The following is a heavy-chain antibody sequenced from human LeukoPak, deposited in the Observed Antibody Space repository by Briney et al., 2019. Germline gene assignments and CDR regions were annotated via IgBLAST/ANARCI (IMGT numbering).Heavy chain of an antibody. V-gene: IGHV3-30*18. CDR1: GFTFSSYG. D-gene: IGHD1-26*01. CDR2: ISYDGSNK. Sequence: GGSLRLSCAASGFTFSSYGMHWVRQAPGKGLEWVAVISYDGSNKYYADSVKGRFTISRDNSKNTLYLQMNSLRAEDTAVYHCAKGPVGATASGYYGMDVWGQGTTVTVSS. J-gene: IGHJ6*02. CDR3: AKGPVGATASGYYGMDV.